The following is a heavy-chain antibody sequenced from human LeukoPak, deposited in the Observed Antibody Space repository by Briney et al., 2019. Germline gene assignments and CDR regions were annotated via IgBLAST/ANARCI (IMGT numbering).Heavy chain of an antibody. CDR1: GYTFTGYY. J-gene: IGHJ6*02. V-gene: IGHV1-2*02. D-gene: IGHD3-3*01. Sequence: ASVKVSCKASGYTFTGYYMHWVRQAPGQGLEWMGWINPNSGGTNYAQKFQGRVTMTRDTSISTAYIELSRLRSDDTAVYYCAREVFWSGPGYYYYGMDVWGQGTTVTVSS. CDR3: AREVFWSGPGYYYYGMDV. CDR2: INPNSGGT.